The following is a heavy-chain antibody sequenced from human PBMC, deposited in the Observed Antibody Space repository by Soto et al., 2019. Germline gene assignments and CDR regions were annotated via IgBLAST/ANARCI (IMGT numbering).Heavy chain of an antibody. D-gene: IGHD6-13*01. CDR3: AKWGGKILAAGQVD. J-gene: IGHJ4*02. Sequence: ESLKISRVASGFTFSSYGVSWVRQAPGKGLEWVSAISGSGGSTYYADSVKGRFTISRDNSKNTLYLQMNSLRAEDTAVYYCAKWGGKILAAGQVDWGQGTLVTVSS. CDR1: GFTFSSYG. V-gene: IGHV3-23*01. CDR2: ISGSGGST.